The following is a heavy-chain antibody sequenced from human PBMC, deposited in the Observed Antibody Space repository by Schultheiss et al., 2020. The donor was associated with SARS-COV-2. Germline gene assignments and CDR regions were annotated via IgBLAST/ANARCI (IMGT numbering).Heavy chain of an antibody. Sequence: GESLKISCAASGFTFSSYAMSWVRQATGKGLEWVSAISGSGGSTYYADSVKGRFTISRDNSKNTLYLQMNSLRAEDTAVYYCARNYYDFWSGYSGFDYWGQGTLVTVSS. CDR2: ISGSGGST. V-gene: IGHV3-23*01. J-gene: IGHJ4*02. D-gene: IGHD3-3*01. CDR1: GFTFSSYA. CDR3: ARNYYDFWSGYSGFDY.